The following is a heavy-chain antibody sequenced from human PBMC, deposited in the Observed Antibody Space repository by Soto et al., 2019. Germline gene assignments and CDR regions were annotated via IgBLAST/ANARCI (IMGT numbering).Heavy chain of an antibody. CDR1: GFTFSSYG. V-gene: IGHV3-30*18. Sequence: AGGSLRLSCAASGFTFSSYGMHWVRQAPGKGLEWVAVISYDGSNKYYADSVKGRFTISRDNSKNTLYLQMNSLRAEDTAVYYCAKDSSSRGSHCYYGMDVWGQGTTVP. CDR3: AKDSSSRGSHCYYGMDV. CDR2: ISYDGSNK. J-gene: IGHJ6*02. D-gene: IGHD6-13*01.